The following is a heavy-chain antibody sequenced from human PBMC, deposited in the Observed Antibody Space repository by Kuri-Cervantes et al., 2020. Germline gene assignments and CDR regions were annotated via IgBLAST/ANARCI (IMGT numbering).Heavy chain of an antibody. CDR1: GGSISSSSYY. D-gene: IGHD2-2*02. V-gene: IGHV4-39*01. CDR2: IYYSGST. Sequence: ESLKISCTVSGGSISSSSYYWGWIRQPPGKGLEWIGSIYYSGSTYYNPSLKSRVTISVDTSKNQFSLKLSSVTAADTAVYYCARSRANYIVVVPAAIAPDYWGQGTLVTVSS. CDR3: ARSRANYIVVVPAAIAPDY. J-gene: IGHJ4*02.